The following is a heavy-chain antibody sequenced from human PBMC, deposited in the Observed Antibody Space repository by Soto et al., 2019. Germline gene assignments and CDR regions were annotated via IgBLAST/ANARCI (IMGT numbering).Heavy chain of an antibody. CDR2: VSGDNGHT. CDR3: ARDLGYCRSGTCYREWFDP. V-gene: IGHV1-18*01. CDR1: GYTFTTHG. Sequence: QVQLVQSGAEVKKPGASVKVSCKASGYTFTTHGISWVRQAPGQGLEWMGWVSGDNGHTNYAQSLQGRVTMTTDTSKNTAYMELRGLRSDDTAVYYCARDLGYCRSGTCYREWFDPWGQGTLVTVSS. J-gene: IGHJ5*02. D-gene: IGHD2-15*01.